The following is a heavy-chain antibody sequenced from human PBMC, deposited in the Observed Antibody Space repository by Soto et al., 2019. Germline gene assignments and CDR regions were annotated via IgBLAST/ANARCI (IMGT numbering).Heavy chain of an antibody. D-gene: IGHD7-27*01. CDR1: GGSFSGYY. J-gene: IGHJ4*02. Sequence: QVQLQQWGAGLLKPSETLSLTCAVCGGSFSGYYWNWIRQPPGKGLGWIGEINHSGSSNYNPSLKSRVTLSVDTSKNQFSLKLSSVPATDTAVYYCARGWGRIFDYWGQGTLVTVSS. CDR3: ARGWGRIFDY. CDR2: INHSGSS. V-gene: IGHV4-34*01.